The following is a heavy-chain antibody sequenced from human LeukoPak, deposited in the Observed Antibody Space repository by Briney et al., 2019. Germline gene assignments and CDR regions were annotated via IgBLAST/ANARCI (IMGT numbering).Heavy chain of an antibody. Sequence: PGGSLRLSCAASGFTFGSYAMSWVRQAPGEGLEWVSTISGSDGHTSYADSVKGRFTISRDNSKNTLWLQMNSLRAEDTAIYYCAKAVPPAAGRIDYWGQGTLVTVSS. CDR2: ISGSDGHT. J-gene: IGHJ4*02. CDR1: GFTFGSYA. D-gene: IGHD1-1*01. CDR3: AKAVPPAAGRIDY. V-gene: IGHV3-23*01.